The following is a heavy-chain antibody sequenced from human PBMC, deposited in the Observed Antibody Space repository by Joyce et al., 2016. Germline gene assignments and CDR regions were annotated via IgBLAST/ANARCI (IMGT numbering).Heavy chain of an antibody. CDR3: AREASVGSYYDHWTGYYHFDY. D-gene: IGHD3-3*01. Sequence: QVLLVQSGAEVRKPGASVKVSCKASGYTFTGYFIHWVRQAPGQGLEWMGRINPNRGIPNYAQKFQGRVTMTRDTSLNTVYMELRRLRSDDTALYYCAREASVGSYYDHWTGYYHFDYWGQGTLVPVSS. V-gene: IGHV1-2*06. J-gene: IGHJ4*02. CDR1: GYTFTGYF. CDR2: INPNRGIP.